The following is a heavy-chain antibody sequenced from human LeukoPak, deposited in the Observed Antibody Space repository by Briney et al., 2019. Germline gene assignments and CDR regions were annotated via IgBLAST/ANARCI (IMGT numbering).Heavy chain of an antibody. Sequence: PSETLSLTCAVYGGSFSGYYWSWIRQPPGKGLEWIGEINHSGSTNYNPSLKSRVTISVDTSKNQFSLKLSSVTAADTAVYYCARRGGYSYGSPASGLIYYYYYMDVWGKGTTVTVSS. J-gene: IGHJ6*03. CDR2: INHSGST. V-gene: IGHV4-34*01. D-gene: IGHD5-18*01. CDR1: GGSFSGYY. CDR3: ARRGGYSYGSPASGLIYYYYYMDV.